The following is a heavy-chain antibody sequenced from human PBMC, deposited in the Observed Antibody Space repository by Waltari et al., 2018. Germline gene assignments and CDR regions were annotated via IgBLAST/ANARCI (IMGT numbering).Heavy chain of an antibody. Sequence: QVQLVESGGGVVQPGGSLRLSCAASGFTFSNYGMHWVRQAPGKGLQWVAFIRYDGRNKYYAESVKGRFTISRDNSKNTLYLQMDSLRAEDTALYYCAKWYGGDYYFDYWGQGTLVTVSS. CDR1: GFTFSNYG. CDR3: AKWYGGDYYFDY. V-gene: IGHV3-30*02. CDR2: IRYDGRNK. J-gene: IGHJ4*02. D-gene: IGHD1-26*01.